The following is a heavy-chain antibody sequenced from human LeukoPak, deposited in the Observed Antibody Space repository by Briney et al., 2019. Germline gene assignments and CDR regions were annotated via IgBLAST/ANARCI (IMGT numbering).Heavy chain of an antibody. J-gene: IGHJ4*02. CDR3: AKDHGDSSGYLYYFDY. D-gene: IGHD3-22*01. V-gene: IGHV3-74*01. CDR1: GFSFSSYW. Sequence: GGSLRLSCAASGFSFSSYWMHWVRQAPGKGLVWVSRIKTDGSSATYADSVKGRFTISRDNSKNTLYLQMNSLRAEDTAVYYCAKDHGDSSGYLYYFDYWGQGTLVTVSS. CDR2: IKTDGSSA.